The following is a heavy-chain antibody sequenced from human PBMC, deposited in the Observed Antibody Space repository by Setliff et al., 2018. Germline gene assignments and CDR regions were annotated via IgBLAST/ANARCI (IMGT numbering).Heavy chain of an antibody. D-gene: IGHD2-15*01. CDR1: GYTLTELS. CDR3: ATEAASKYCSGGSCYSGWFDP. Sequence: ASVKVSCKVSGYTLTELSMHWVRQAPGKGLEWMGGFDPEDGKTIYAQKFQGRVTMTEDTSTDTAYMELSSLRSEDTAVYYCATEAASKYCSGGSCYSGWFDPWGQGTLVTVSS. CDR2: FDPEDGKT. J-gene: IGHJ5*02. V-gene: IGHV1-24*01.